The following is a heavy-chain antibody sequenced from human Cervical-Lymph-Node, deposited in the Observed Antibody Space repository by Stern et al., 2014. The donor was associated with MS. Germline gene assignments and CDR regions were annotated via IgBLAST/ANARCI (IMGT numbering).Heavy chain of an antibody. D-gene: IGHD3-16*01. CDR1: GFTFSTCG. J-gene: IGHJ6*02. Sequence: VQLVESGGGVVQPGRSLRLSCAASGFTFSTCGAHWVRQAAGKGLEWVAVLWNDGSNKYYIDSVKGRFTISRANSHNSLYLQMNSQRAEDTAVYYCARDCGWGSNWGQGTTVTVSS. CDR2: LWNDGSNK. V-gene: IGHV3-33*01. CDR3: ARDCGWGSN.